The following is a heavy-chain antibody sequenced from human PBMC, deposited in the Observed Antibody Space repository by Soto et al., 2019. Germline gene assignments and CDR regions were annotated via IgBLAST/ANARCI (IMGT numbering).Heavy chain of an antibody. J-gene: IGHJ6*02. D-gene: IGHD1-1*01. CDR1: GDSISSADYY. V-gene: IGHV4-30-4*01. CDR3: ARDLWVEPQLYYYGMDV. CDR2: IFYSGTT. Sequence: SETLSLTCTVSGDSISSADYYWSWIRQTPGKGLEWIGHIFYSGTTYYNPSLKSRLTISVDTSKNHFSLRLTSVTAADTAVYYCARDLWVEPQLYYYGMDVWGQGTTVTVSS.